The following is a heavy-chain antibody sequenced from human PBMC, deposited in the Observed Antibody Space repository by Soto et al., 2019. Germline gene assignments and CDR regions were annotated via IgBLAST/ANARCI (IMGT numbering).Heavy chain of an antibody. V-gene: IGHV3-30-3*01. D-gene: IGHD6-19*01. CDR3: ARTIAVGSYGMDV. CDR1: GFTFSSYA. CDR2: ISHDGSNK. Sequence: PGGSLRLSCAASGFTFSSYAMHWVRQAPGKGLEWVAVISHDGSNKYYADSVKGRFTISRDNSKNTLYLQMNSLRAEDTAVYYCARTIAVGSYGMDVWGQGTTVTVSS. J-gene: IGHJ6*02.